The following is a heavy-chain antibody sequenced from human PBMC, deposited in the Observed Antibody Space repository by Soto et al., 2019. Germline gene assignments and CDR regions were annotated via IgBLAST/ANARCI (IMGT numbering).Heavy chain of an antibody. D-gene: IGHD3-10*01. CDR1: GYTFTSYG. V-gene: IGHV1-18*01. CDR3: ARGAVVRGVIGYYGMDV. CDR2: ISAYNGNT. J-gene: IGHJ6*02. Sequence: ASVKVSCKASGYTFTSYGISWVRQAPGQGLEWMGWISAYNGNTNYAQKLQGRVTMTTDTSTSTAYMELRSLRSDDTAVFYCARGAVVRGVIGYYGMDVWGQGTTVTVSS.